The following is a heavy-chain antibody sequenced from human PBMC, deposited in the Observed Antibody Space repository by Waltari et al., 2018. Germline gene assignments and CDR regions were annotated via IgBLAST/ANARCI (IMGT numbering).Heavy chain of an antibody. Sequence: QVQLQESGPGLVKPSETLSLTCTVSGYSISSGYYWGWIRQPPGKGLEWIGSIYHSGSTYYNPSLKSRVTISVDTSKNQFSLKLSSVTAADTAVYYCARMDFWSGYYRNWFDPWGQGTLVTVSS. CDR2: IYHSGST. D-gene: IGHD3-3*01. CDR1: GYSISSGYY. CDR3: ARMDFWSGYYRNWFDP. J-gene: IGHJ5*02. V-gene: IGHV4-38-2*02.